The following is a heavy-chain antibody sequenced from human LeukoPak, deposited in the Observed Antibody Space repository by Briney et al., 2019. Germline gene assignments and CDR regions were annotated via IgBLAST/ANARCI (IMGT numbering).Heavy chain of an antibody. V-gene: IGHV4-61*01. CDR1: GGSISSGRYY. J-gene: IGHJ5*02. D-gene: IGHD4-23*01. CDR3: ASVSPPYDAVVTPSPPFDP. CDR2: IYYSGST. Sequence: PSQTLSLTCTVSGGSISSGRYYWSWIRQPPGKGLDWIGYIYYSGSTNYNPSLKSRVTISVDTSKNQFSLKLSSVTADDTAVYYCASVSPPYDAVVTPSPPFDPWGQGTLVTVSS.